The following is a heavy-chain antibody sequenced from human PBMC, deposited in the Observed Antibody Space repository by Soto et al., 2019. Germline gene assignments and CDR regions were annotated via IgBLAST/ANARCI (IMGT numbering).Heavy chain of an antibody. CDR2: IYTSGTT. D-gene: IGHD4-17*01. CDR3: ARERANFGDLEY. V-gene: IGHV4-4*07. CDR1: GGSISSYY. J-gene: IGHJ4*02. Sequence: PSETMSLTCTVSGGSISSYYWTWIRQPAGKGLEWIGRIYTSGTTNYNPSLTSRVTMSVDTSKSQFSLKLSSVTAADTALYYCARERANFGDLEYWGQGALVTVSS.